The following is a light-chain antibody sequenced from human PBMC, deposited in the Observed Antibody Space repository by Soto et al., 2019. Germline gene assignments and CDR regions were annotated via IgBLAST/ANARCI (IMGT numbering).Light chain of an antibody. CDR1: QSVSSN. J-gene: IGKJ1*01. V-gene: IGKV3D-15*01. CDR3: QQYNHSPT. Sequence: EIVMTQSPATLSVSPGEGATLSCRASQSVSSNLAWYQLRPGQAPRLLFYAASTRATGIPARFSGSGSGTEFTLSISGLQSEDFAVDYCQQYNHSPTFGQGTKVEIK. CDR2: AAS.